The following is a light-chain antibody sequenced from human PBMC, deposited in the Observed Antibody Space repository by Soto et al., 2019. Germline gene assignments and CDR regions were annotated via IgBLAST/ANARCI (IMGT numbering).Light chain of an antibody. CDR3: LLSYRDYMR. J-gene: IGLJ2*01. CDR2: DTN. CDR1: TGAVTSGHY. Sequence: QAVVTQEPSLTVSPGGTVTLTCASSTGAVTSGHYPFWFQQKPGQAPRTLIYDTNAKHSWTPARFSGSLLGGKAALTLSGAQPEDEADYFCLLSYRDYMRFGGGTKLTVL. V-gene: IGLV7-46*01.